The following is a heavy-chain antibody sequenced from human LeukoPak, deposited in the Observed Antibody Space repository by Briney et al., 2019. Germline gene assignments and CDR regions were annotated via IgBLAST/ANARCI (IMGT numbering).Heavy chain of an antibody. CDR1: GLTGGGVG. V-gene: IGHV3-49*04. J-gene: IGHJ4*02. D-gene: IGHD3-10*01. Sequence: GGSLRLSCTACGLTGGGVGMSWVRQAPGKGLEWVGFIRSKTHGGTTEYAASVKGRFTISRDDSESIAYLQVNSLKTDDTAVYYCTRAYYYDSGTYYRDYFDYWGQGTLVTVSS. CDR2: IRSKTHGGTT. CDR3: TRAYYYDSGTYYRDYFDY.